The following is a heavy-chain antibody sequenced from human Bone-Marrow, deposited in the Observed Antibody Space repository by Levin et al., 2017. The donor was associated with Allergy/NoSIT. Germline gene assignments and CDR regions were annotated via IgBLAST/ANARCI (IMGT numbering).Heavy chain of an antibody. CDR1: GFTVSNNY. CDR2: IYSGGTI. CDR3: ARDWQWELRFDS. Sequence: PGGSLRLSCAASGFTVSNNYMHWVRLAPGKGLEWISVIYSGGTIYYADSVKGRFIISRDTSKNMVYLQLNNLRGEDTALYYCARDWQWELRFDSWGQGTPVTVSS. V-gene: IGHV3-66*01. D-gene: IGHD1-26*01. J-gene: IGHJ4*02.